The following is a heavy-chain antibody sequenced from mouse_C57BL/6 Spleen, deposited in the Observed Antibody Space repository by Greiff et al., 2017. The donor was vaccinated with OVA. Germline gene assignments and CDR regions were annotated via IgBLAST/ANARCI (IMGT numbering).Heavy chain of an antibody. Sequence: QVQLQQSGAELARPGASVKMSCKASGYTFTSYTMHWVKQRPGQGLEWIGYINPSSGYTKYNQKFKDKATLTADKSSSTAYMQLSSLTSEDSAVYYCARWGGSSYVGAMGYWGQGTSVTVSS. CDR1: GYTFTSYT. D-gene: IGHD1-1*01. V-gene: IGHV1-4*01. CDR3: ARWGGSSYVGAMGY. J-gene: IGHJ4*01. CDR2: INPSSGYT.